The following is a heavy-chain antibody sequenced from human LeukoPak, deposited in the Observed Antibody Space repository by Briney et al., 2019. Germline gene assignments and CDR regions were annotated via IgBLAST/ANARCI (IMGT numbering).Heavy chain of an antibody. CDR3: AVFPSGAYYYYYYMDV. Sequence: GASVKVSCKASGYTFTSYDINWVRQATGQGLEWMGWMNPNSGNTGYAQKFQGRVTMTRNTSISTAYMELSSLRSEDTAVYYCAVFPSGAYYYYYYMDVWGKGTTVTVSS. CDR2: MNPNSGNT. CDR1: GYTFTSYD. D-gene: IGHD7-27*01. V-gene: IGHV1-8*01. J-gene: IGHJ6*03.